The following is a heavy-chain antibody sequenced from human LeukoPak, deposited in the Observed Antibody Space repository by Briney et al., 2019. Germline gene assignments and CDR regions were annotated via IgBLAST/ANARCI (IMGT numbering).Heavy chain of an antibody. Sequence: GGSLRLSCAASGFSFSSYGMHWVRQAPGKGLEWLTVISYDGNTIYYADSVKGRFTISRDNAKNSLYLQMNSLRAEDTAVYYCARDRRCSSTSCYYFDYWGQGTLVTVSS. CDR2: ISYDGNTI. V-gene: IGHV3-30*03. D-gene: IGHD2-2*01. CDR1: GFSFSSYG. J-gene: IGHJ4*02. CDR3: ARDRRCSSTSCYYFDY.